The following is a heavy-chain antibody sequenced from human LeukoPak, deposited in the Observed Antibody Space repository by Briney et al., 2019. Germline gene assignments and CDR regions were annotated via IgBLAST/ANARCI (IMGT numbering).Heavy chain of an antibody. CDR2: IYYSGST. Sequence: KASETLSLTCTVSGGSISSGDYYWSWIRQPPGKGLEWIGYIYYSGSTYYNPSLKSRVTISVDTSKNQFSLKLSSVTAADTAVYYCARGTLYPYYYGSGSYYVYYYYGMDVWGQGTTVTVSS. D-gene: IGHD3-10*01. CDR1: GGSISSGDYY. V-gene: IGHV4-30-4*01. J-gene: IGHJ6*02. CDR3: ARGTLYPYYYGSGSYYVYYYYGMDV.